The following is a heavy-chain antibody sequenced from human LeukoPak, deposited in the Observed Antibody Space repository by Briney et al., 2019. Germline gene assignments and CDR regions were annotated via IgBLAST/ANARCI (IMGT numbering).Heavy chain of an antibody. CDR1: GFTFSSYS. V-gene: IGHV3-21*01. CDR3: AREGSGNYYMDV. D-gene: IGHD3-10*01. Sequence: GGSLTLSCAASGFTFSSYSMNWIRQPPGKGLEWVSSISSSSSYIYYADSLKGRFTISRDNAKNSLYLQMNSLRAEDTAVYYCAREGSGNYYMDVWGKGTTVTVSS. CDR2: ISSSSSYI. J-gene: IGHJ6*03.